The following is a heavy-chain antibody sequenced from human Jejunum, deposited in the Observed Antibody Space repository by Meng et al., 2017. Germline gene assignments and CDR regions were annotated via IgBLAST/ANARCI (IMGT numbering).Heavy chain of an antibody. J-gene: IGHJ4*02. D-gene: IGHD3-16*01. Sequence: QFLLVGPGGDLVKPGGSLRLSCAASRFTFRDYYMSNFRQAPGRGLSVKGRFTISRDNAKNTLFLQMNSLRAEDTAVYYCTSGKTPTGDYWGQGILVTVSS. CDR1: RFTFRDYY. V-gene: IGHV3-11*06. CDR3: TSGKTPTGDY.